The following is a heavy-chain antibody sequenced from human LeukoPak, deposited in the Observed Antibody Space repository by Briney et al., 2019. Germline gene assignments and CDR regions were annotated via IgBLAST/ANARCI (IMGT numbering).Heavy chain of an antibody. Sequence: SETLSLTCAVYGGSFSGYYWSWIRQPPGKGLEWIGEVIHSGSTDYNPSLKSRVTISVDTSKNQFSLNLSSVTAADTAVYYCARAYYYDRSGYRPLSVLYPRPFDYWGQGTLVTVSS. D-gene: IGHD3-22*01. CDR3: ARAYYYDRSGYRPLSVLYPRPFDY. CDR1: GGSFSGYY. J-gene: IGHJ4*02. V-gene: IGHV4-34*12. CDR2: VIHSGST.